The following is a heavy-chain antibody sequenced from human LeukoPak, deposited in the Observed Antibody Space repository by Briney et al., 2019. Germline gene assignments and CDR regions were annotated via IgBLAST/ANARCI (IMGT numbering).Heavy chain of an antibody. CDR2: INHSGST. CDR1: GGSFSGYY. J-gene: IGHJ6*02. Sequence: SETLFLACAVYGGSFSGYYWSWIRQPPGKGLEWIGEINHSGSTNYNPSLKSRVTISVDTSKNQLSLKLSSVTAADTAVYYCASGAHYDFWSGFGKNPTPYYYGMDVWGQGTTVTVSS. D-gene: IGHD3-3*01. CDR3: ASGAHYDFWSGFGKNPTPYYYGMDV. V-gene: IGHV4-34*01.